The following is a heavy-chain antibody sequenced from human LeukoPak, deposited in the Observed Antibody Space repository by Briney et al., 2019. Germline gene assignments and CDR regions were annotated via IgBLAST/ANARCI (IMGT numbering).Heavy chain of an antibody. CDR1: GFTFSSYA. J-gene: IGHJ2*01. V-gene: IGHV3-30-3*01. CDR3: ARDLGYCGGDCYSGSDWYFDL. CDR2: ISYDGSNN. D-gene: IGHD2-21*02. Sequence: GGSLRLSCAASGFTFSSYALHWVRQAPGKGLEWVAVISYDGSNNYYADSVKGRFTISRDNAKNSLYLQMNSLRAEDTAVYYCARDLGYCGGDCYSGSDWYFDLWGRGTLVTVSS.